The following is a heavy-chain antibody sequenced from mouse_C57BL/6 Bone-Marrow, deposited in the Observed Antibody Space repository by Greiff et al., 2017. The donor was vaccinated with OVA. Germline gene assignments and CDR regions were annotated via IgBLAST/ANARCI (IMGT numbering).Heavy chain of an antibody. CDR2: LNSDGGST. Sequence: DVQLQESGGGLVQPGESLKLSCESNEYEFPSHDLSWVRKTPEKRLELVAALNSDGGSTYYPDTMERRFIISRDNTKKTLYLQMSSLRSEDTAVYYCARLGRFYAMDYWGQGTSVTVSS. CDR3: ARLGRFYAMDY. V-gene: IGHV5-2*01. J-gene: IGHJ4*01. CDR1: EYEFPSHD.